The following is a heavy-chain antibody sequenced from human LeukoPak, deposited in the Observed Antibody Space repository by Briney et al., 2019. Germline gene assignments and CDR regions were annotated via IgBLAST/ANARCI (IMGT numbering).Heavy chain of an antibody. CDR2: IKQDGSEK. CDR1: GFTVSSNY. V-gene: IGHV3-7*01. J-gene: IGHJ4*02. D-gene: IGHD4-17*01. CDR3: ARGEDYGTNSFDY. Sequence: PGGSLRLPCAASGFTVSSNYMSWVRQAPGKGLEWVANIKQDGSEKYYVDSVKGRFTISRDNAKNSLYLQMNSLRAEDTAVYYCARGEDYGTNSFDYWGQGTLVTVSS.